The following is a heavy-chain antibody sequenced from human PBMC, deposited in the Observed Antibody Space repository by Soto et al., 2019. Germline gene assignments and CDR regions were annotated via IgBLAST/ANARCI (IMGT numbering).Heavy chain of an antibody. CDR3: AKGVVVVAATPEDAYDI. V-gene: IGHV3-23*01. J-gene: IGHJ3*02. CDR1: GFTFSSYA. Sequence: EVQLLESGGGLVQPGGSLRLSCAASGFTFSSYAMSWVRQAPGKGLEWVSAISGSGGSTYYADSVKGRFTISRDNSXNXXYHQMNSRRAEDTGVYYCAKGVVVVAATPEDAYDIWGQGKMVTVSS. CDR2: ISGSGGST. D-gene: IGHD2-15*01.